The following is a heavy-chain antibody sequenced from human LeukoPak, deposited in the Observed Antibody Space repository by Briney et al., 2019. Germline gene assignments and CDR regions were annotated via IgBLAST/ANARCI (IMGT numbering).Heavy chain of an antibody. D-gene: IGHD1-26*01. V-gene: IGHV4-4*07. CDR3: ARGGLELPDY. CDR1: GGSISNYF. Sequence: SETLSLTCTVSGGSISNYFWSWIRQPAGKGLEWIGRIYTSGSTDYNPSLKSRVTISIDTAKNQFSLRLTSVTTADTALYYCARGGLELPDYWGQGTLASVSS. CDR2: IYTSGST. J-gene: IGHJ4*02.